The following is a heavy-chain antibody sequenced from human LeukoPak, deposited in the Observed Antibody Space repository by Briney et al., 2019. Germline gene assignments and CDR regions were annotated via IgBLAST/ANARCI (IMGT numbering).Heavy chain of an antibody. D-gene: IGHD1-26*01. J-gene: IGHJ4*02. CDR3: AKDSGSYSGPDY. CDR2: ISYDGRNK. V-gene: IGHV3-30*18. Sequence: GGSLRLSCAASGFTFSSYGMHWVRQAPGKGLEWVAVISYDGRNKYYADSVKGRFTISRDNSKNTLYLQMHSLRAEDTAVYYCAKDSGSYSGPDYWGQGTLVTASS. CDR1: GFTFSSYG.